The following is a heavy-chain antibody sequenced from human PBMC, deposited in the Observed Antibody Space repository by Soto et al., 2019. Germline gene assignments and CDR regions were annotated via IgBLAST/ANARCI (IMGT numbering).Heavy chain of an antibody. D-gene: IGHD2-2*01. Sequence: GGSLRLSCVASGFTLSTYGMNWVRQAPGKGLEWVSFISSSSTTIYYADSVKGRFTISRDNAKNSLYLQMNSLRAEDTAVYYCAREYCSSTSCLNWFDPWGQGTLVTVSS. CDR2: ISSSSTTI. V-gene: IGHV3-48*04. J-gene: IGHJ5*02. CDR1: GFTLSTYG. CDR3: AREYCSSTSCLNWFDP.